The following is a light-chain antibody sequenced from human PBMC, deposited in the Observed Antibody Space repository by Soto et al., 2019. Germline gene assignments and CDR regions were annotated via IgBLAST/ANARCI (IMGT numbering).Light chain of an antibody. Sequence: EIVLTQSPGTLSLSPGERATLSCRASQSVSSSYLAWYQQKPGQAPRLLIYGASYRATGIPDRFSGSGSGTDFTLTIRRLEPEDFAVYYCQQYGNSPLTFGGGTKVEI. J-gene: IGKJ4*01. CDR2: GAS. CDR1: QSVSSSY. V-gene: IGKV3-20*01. CDR3: QQYGNSPLT.